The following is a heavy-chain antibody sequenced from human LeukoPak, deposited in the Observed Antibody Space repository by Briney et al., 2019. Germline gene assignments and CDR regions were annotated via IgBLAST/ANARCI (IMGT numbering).Heavy chain of an antibody. Sequence: PSETLSLTCTVSGGSISSYYWSWIRQPAGKGLEWIGRIYTSGSTNYNPSLKSRVTMSVDTSKNQFSLKLSSVTAADTAVHYCARDAPVSSSWSRDGEFDPWGQGTLVTVYS. D-gene: IGHD6-13*01. CDR1: GGSISSYY. J-gene: IGHJ5*02. CDR3: ARDAPVSSSWSRDGEFDP. CDR2: IYTSGST. V-gene: IGHV4-4*07.